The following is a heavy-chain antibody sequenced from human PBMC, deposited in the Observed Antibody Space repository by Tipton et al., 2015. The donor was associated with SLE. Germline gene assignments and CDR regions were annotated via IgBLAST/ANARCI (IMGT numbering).Heavy chain of an antibody. CDR2: ISYDGSNK. CDR3: ARELNSGDYGVPFDY. J-gene: IGHJ4*02. CDR1: GFIFSNYA. D-gene: IGHD4-17*01. Sequence: SLRLSCAASGFIFSNYAMHWVRQAPGKGLEWVAVISYDGSNKYYADSVKGRFTISRDNSKNTLYLQMNSLRAEDTAVYYCARELNSGDYGVPFDYWGQGTLVTVSS. V-gene: IGHV3-30*04.